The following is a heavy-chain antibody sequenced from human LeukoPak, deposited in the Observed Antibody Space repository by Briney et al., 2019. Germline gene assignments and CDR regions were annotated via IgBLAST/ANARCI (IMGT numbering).Heavy chain of an antibody. CDR2: INHSGST. D-gene: IGHD6-19*01. J-gene: IGHJ4*02. Sequence: PSETLSLTCAVYGGSFSGYYWSWIRQPPGKGLERIGEINHSGSTNYNPSLKSRVTISVDTSKNQFSLKLSSVTAADTAVYYCARGSTIAVGSNFDYWGQGTLVTVSS. V-gene: IGHV4-34*01. CDR3: ARGSTIAVGSNFDY. CDR1: GGSFSGYY.